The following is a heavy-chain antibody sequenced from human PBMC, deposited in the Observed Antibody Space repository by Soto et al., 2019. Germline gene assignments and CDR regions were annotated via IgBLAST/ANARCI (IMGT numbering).Heavy chain of an antibody. CDR2: INESGST. Sequence: QVQLQQWGAGLVKPSETLSLSCAVYGQSFSGHSWAWIRQPPGKGLEWIGEINESGSTYYNPSLKSRFTISTDTSKNQFSRKMSSVSAADTAAYFCARGSGIVAIPGELEDVKYDYWGQGTLVNVSS. D-gene: IGHD1-1*01. J-gene: IGHJ4*02. V-gene: IGHV4-34*01. CDR3: ARGSGIVAIPGELEDVKYDY. CDR1: GQSFSGHS.